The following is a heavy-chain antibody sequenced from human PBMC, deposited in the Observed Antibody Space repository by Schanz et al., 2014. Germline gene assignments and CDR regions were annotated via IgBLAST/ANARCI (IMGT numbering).Heavy chain of an antibody. J-gene: IGHJ3*01. V-gene: IGHV3-30*19. CDR1: GFTFSSYG. Sequence: QVQLVESGGDVVQPGRSLRLSCAASGFTFSSYGMHWVRRAPGKGLEWVAVTSTDGTKTYYAASVRGRFTISRDNSKNTVYLQMNSLRSEDTAVYYCTRDRGALINHNDALDLWGQGTMVSVSS. CDR3: TRDRGALINHNDALDL. CDR2: TSTDGTKT. D-gene: IGHD3-16*01.